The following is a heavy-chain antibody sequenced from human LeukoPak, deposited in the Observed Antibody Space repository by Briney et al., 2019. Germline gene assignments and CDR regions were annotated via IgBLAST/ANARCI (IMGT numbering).Heavy chain of an antibody. CDR3: ARHGKPWMGEFFFDY. V-gene: IGHV4-59*08. CDR2: IYDSGST. J-gene: IGHJ4*02. Sequence: SETLSLTCTASGGSISSYYWSWIRQPPGKGLEWIGYIYDSGSTSYNPSLKSRVTISVDTSKNHFSLKLSSVTAADTAVYYCARHGKPWMGEFFFDYWGQGTLVTVSS. D-gene: IGHD3-16*01. CDR1: GGSISSYY.